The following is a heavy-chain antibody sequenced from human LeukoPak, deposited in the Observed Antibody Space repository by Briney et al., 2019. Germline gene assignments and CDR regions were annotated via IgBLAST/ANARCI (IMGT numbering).Heavy chain of an antibody. CDR3: ARDQGRPVSARGGAAFDI. D-gene: IGHD3-16*01. Sequence: SQTLSLTCAISGDSVSSNSAAWNWIRQSPSRGLEWLGRTYYRSKWYNDYAVSVKSRITINPDTSKNQFSLQLNSVTPEDTAVYYCARDQGRPVSARGGAAFDIWGQGTMVTVSS. CDR1: GDSVSSNSAA. J-gene: IGHJ3*02. CDR2: TYYRSKWYN. V-gene: IGHV6-1*01.